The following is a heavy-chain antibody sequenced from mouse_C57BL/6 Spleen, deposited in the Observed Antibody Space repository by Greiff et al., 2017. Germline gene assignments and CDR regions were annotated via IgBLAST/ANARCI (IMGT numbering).Heavy chain of an antibody. V-gene: IGHV1-69*01. CDR3: ARSDRRRESAMDY. J-gene: IGHJ4*01. CDR1: GYTFTSYW. Sequence: QVQLKQPGAELVMPGASVKLSCKASGYTFTSYWMHWVKQRPGQGLEWIGEIDPSDSYPNYNQKFKGKSTLTVDKSSSTAYMQLSSLTSEDSAVYYCARSDRRRESAMDYWGQGTSVTVSS. CDR2: IDPSDSYP.